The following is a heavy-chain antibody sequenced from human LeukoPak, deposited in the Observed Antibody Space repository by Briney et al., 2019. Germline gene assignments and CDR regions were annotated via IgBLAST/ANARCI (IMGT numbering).Heavy chain of an antibody. CDR3: ARYDWFDP. Sequence: PGGSLKLSCAASGFSFSASAIHWVRQASGKGPEWLGRISTKTNDYATVYGASVKGRFTISRDDSRNMAYLQMNTLKTDDTAVYYCARYDWFDPWGQGTLVIVSS. V-gene: IGHV3-73*01. J-gene: IGHJ5*02. CDR2: ISTKTNDYAT. CDR1: GFSFSASA.